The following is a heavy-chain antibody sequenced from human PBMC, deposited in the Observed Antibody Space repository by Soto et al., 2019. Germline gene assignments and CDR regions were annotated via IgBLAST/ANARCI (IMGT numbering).Heavy chain of an antibody. CDR3: ARVYGGNWYGMDV. J-gene: IGHJ6*02. D-gene: IGHD2-15*01. CDR2: IWYDGSNK. CDR1: GFTFSSYG. V-gene: IGHV3-33*01. Sequence: SLRLSCAASGFTFSSYGMHWVRQAPGKGLEWVAVIWYDGSNKYYADSVKGRFTISRDNSKNTLYLQMNSLRAEDTAVYYCARVYGGNWYGMDVWGQGTTVTVSS.